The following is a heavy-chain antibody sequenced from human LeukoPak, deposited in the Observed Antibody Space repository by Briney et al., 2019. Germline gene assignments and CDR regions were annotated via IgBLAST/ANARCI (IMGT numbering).Heavy chain of an antibody. D-gene: IGHD5-18*01. V-gene: IGHV4-59*08. J-gene: IGHJ4*02. CDR2: IYYSGST. CDR3: ARHGVVDTSRKYYFDY. Sequence: PSETLSLTCSVSGGSPSTYYWSWIRQPPGKGLEWIGYIYYSGSTSYNASLKSRVTISVDTSKNQFSLELSSVTAADTAVYYCARHGVVDTSRKYYFDYWGQGTLVTVSS. CDR1: GGSPSTYY.